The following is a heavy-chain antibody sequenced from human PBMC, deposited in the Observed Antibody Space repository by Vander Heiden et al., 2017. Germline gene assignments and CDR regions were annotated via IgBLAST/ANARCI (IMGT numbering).Heavy chain of an antibody. CDR1: GFTLSSYA. CDR3: AKDRRITIFGVGPPEAFDI. V-gene: IGHV3-23*01. J-gene: IGHJ3*02. Sequence: EVQLLASGGGLVQPGGSLRLCWAASGFTLSSYAMGWVRQAPGKGLEWVSAISGSGGSTYYADSVKGRFTISRDNSKNTLYLQMNSLRAEDTAVYYCAKDRRITIFGVGPPEAFDIWGQGTMVTVSS. CDR2: ISGSGGST. D-gene: IGHD3-3*01.